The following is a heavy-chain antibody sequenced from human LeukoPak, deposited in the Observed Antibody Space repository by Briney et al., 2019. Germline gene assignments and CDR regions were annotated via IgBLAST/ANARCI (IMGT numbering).Heavy chain of an antibody. CDR2: ISGSGGST. CDR3: AKSREMATIGGFDY. D-gene: IGHD5-24*01. J-gene: IGHJ4*02. CDR1: GFTFSSYA. Sequence: PGGSLRLSYAASGFTFSSYAMSWVRQALGKGLEWVSAISGSGGSTYYADSVKGRFTISRDNSKNTLYLQMNSLRAEDTAIYYCAKSREMATIGGFDYWGQGTLVTVSS. V-gene: IGHV3-23*01.